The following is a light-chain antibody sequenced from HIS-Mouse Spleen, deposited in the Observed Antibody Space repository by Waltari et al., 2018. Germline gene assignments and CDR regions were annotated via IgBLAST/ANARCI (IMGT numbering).Light chain of an antibody. Sequence: SYELTQPPSVSVSPGQTARITCSGDALPKKYAYWYQQKSGQAPVLVIYEDSKRPSGSPGGFSRYSSGTMATVTISGAQVEDEADYYCYSTDSSGNHRVFGGGTKLTVL. J-gene: IGLJ2*01. V-gene: IGLV3-10*01. CDR2: EDS. CDR3: YSTDSSGNHRV. CDR1: ALPKKY.